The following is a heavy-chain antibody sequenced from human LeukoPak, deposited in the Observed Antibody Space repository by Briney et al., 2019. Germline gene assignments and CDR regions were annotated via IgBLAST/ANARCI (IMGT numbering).Heavy chain of an antibody. J-gene: IGHJ5*02. CDR3: ARLLRRDNWFDP. Sequence: SETLSLTCTVSGGSISSSSGYYWGWIRQPPGKGLEWIGSISYSGTTYCNPSLKSRVTIFEDTSKNQFSLKLSSVTAADTAVYYCARLLRRDNWFDPWGQGTLVTVSS. CDR1: GGSISSSSGYY. D-gene: IGHD2/OR15-2a*01. CDR2: ISYSGTT. V-gene: IGHV4-39*01.